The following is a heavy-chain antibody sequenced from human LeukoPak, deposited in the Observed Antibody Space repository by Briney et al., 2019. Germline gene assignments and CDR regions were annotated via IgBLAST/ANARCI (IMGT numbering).Heavy chain of an antibody. J-gene: IGHJ4*02. CDR1: GGSISSYY. Sequence: PSETLSLTCTVSGGSISSYYWYWIRQPPGEGPECIGYIYYSGSTNYNPSLKSRVTISIDTSKNQFSLKLNSVTAADTAIYYCARGYSTSWDDVGYIDYWGQGSLVTVSS. V-gene: IGHV4-59*01. D-gene: IGHD2-2*01. CDR3: ARGYSTSWDDVGYIDY. CDR2: IYYSGST.